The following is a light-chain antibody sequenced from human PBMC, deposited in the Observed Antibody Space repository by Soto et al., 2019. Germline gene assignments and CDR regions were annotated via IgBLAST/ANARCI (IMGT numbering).Light chain of an antibody. CDR1: QSVGGD. J-gene: IGKJ4*01. CDR2: GAS. Sequence: VVNQCPSTLSVSPGERATLSCRASQSVGGDLAWYQQKPGQAPRLLIYGASSRAPGIPDRFSGSGSGTEFTLTISSLQSEDSAVYYCQQYENLPQLTFGGGTKVDI. CDR3: QQYENLPQLT. V-gene: IGKV3-15*01.